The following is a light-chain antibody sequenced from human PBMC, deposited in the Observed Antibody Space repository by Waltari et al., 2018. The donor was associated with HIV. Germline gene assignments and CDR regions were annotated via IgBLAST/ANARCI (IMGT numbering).Light chain of an antibody. CDR2: EVT. J-gene: IGLJ2*01. V-gene: IGLV2-14*01. Sequence: QSALTQPASLSGSPGQSIVLPCTGSASAIRYDDHVSWYQQYPGQAPKALIYEVTSRPSGTSSRFSGSKSATTAFLAISKLQTDDEADYFCSSYTRRGTVVFGGGTRLTVL. CDR1: ASAIRYDDH. CDR3: SSYTRRGTVV.